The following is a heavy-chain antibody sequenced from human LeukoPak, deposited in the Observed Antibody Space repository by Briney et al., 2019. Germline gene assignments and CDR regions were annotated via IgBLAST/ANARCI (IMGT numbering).Heavy chain of an antibody. CDR2: ITVDGRGT. Sequence: GGSVRLSCEASGFTFHLYAMHWVRLAPGKGLEWVSLITVDGRGTYYAHPLKGRFTISRDNSKNSLYPQMNSLGIEDTALYYCAKRSYDSSGPTDWGQGTLVIVSS. D-gene: IGHD3-22*01. CDR3: AKRSYDSSGPTD. V-gene: IGHV3-43*02. J-gene: IGHJ4*02. CDR1: GFTFHLYA.